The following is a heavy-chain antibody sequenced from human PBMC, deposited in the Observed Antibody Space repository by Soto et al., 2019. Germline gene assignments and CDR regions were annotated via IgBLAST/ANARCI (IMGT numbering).Heavy chain of an antibody. Sequence: SETLSLTCTVSGGSISSYYWSWIRQPPGKGLEWIGYIYYSGSTNYNPSLKSRVTISVDTSKNQFSLKLSSVTAADTAVYYCARDQRPGGWFGDWGWFDPWGQGTLVTVSS. D-gene: IGHD3-10*01. V-gene: IGHV4-59*01. CDR1: GGSISSYY. CDR2: IYYSGST. CDR3: ARDQRPGGWFGDWGWFDP. J-gene: IGHJ5*02.